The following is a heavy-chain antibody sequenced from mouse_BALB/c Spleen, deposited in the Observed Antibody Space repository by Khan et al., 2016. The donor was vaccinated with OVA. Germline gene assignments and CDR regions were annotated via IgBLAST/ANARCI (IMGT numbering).Heavy chain of an antibody. V-gene: IGHV5-9-3*01. Sequence: EVELVESGGDLVKPGGSLKLSCSAYGFNFSTFDMSCLRQTPEKSLEWIATISSSSDYIYYIQSVKGLLTISRDNAKNSLYLQMSRLRSEDTAMYYCSRHNNRPFAYWGQGTLVTVSA. D-gene: IGHD6-1*01. J-gene: IGHJ3*01. CDR1: GFNFSTFD. CDR2: ISSSSDYI. CDR3: SRHNNRPFAY.